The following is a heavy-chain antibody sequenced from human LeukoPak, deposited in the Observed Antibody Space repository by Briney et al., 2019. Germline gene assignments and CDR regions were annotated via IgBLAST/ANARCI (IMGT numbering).Heavy chain of an antibody. CDR3: ARGGYYGSHIDNWFDP. CDR1: GYTFTGYY. D-gene: IGHD3-10*01. V-gene: IGHV1-2*04. Sequence: ASVKVSCKASGYTFTGYYMHWVRQAPGQGLEWMGWINPNSGGTNYAQKFQGWVTMTGDTSISTAYMELSRLRSDDTAVYYCARGGYYGSHIDNWFDPWGQGTLVTVSS. CDR2: INPNSGGT. J-gene: IGHJ5*02.